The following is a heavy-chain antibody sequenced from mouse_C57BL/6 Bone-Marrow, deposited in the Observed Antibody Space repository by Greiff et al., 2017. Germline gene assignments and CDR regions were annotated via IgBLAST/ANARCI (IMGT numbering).Heavy chain of an antibody. Sequence: VQGVESGPELVKPGASVKLSCKASGYTFTSYDINWVKQRPGQGLEWIGWIYPRDGSTKYNEKFKGKATLTVDTSSSTAYMERHSLTSEDSAVYFCARDYGSSYWYFDVWGTGTTVTVSS. V-gene: IGHV1-85*01. J-gene: IGHJ1*03. CDR1: GYTFTSYD. CDR2: IYPRDGST. CDR3: ARDYGSSYWYFDV. D-gene: IGHD1-1*01.